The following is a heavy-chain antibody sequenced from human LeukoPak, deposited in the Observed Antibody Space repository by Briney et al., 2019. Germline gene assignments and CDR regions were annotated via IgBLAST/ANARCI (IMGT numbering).Heavy chain of an antibody. CDR2: ISYDGGNK. D-gene: IGHD3-10*01. J-gene: IGHJ3*02. Sequence: QSGGSLRLSCAASGFTFSSHGMHWLRQAPGKGLEWVTFISYDGGNKYYGDSVKGRFTISRDNSKSTLYLQMNSLTTEDSAVYFCAAEEFQVSHAFDIWGQGTMVIVSS. V-gene: IGHV3-30*19. CDR1: GFTFSSHG. CDR3: AAEEFQVSHAFDI.